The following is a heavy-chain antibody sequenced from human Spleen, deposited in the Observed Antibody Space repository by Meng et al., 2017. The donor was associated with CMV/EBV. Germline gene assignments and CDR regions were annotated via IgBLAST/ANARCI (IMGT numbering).Heavy chain of an antibody. D-gene: IGHD2-2*01. Sequence: GESLKISCGVSGFTFSSYAMSWVRQAPGKGLEWVSAIRVSGGSTNYADSVKGRFTISRDNSKNTLYLQMNSLRAEDTAVYYCGKDGGECSSTSCDYFDYWGQGTLVTVSS. CDR1: GFTFSSYA. V-gene: IGHV3-23*01. J-gene: IGHJ4*02. CDR3: GKDGGECSSTSCDYFDY. CDR2: IRVSGGST.